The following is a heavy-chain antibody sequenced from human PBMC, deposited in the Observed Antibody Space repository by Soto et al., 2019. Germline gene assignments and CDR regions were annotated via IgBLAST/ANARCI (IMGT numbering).Heavy chain of an antibody. CDR3: ARETRFYYDSSGQNY. D-gene: IGHD3-22*01. Sequence: QVQLVQSGAEVKKPGASVKVSCKASGYTFTSYDISWVRQAPGQGLEWMGWISAYNGNTNYAQRLQGRVTMTADTSXSTAYMELRSLRSDDTAVYYCARETRFYYDSSGQNYWGQGTLVTVSS. CDR2: ISAYNGNT. J-gene: IGHJ4*02. CDR1: GYTFTSYD. V-gene: IGHV1-18*01.